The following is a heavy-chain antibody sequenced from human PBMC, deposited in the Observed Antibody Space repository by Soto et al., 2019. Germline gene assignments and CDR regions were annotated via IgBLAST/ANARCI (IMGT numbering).Heavy chain of an antibody. Sequence: ASVRVSCKASGYTFTGYYMHWVRQAPGQGLEWMGWINPNSGGTNYAQKFQGWVTMTRDTSISTAYMELSRLRSDDTAVYYCARGPVSYYDILTGYYAFDIWGQGTMVTVSS. D-gene: IGHD3-9*01. V-gene: IGHV1-2*04. CDR3: ARGPVSYYDILTGYYAFDI. J-gene: IGHJ3*02. CDR2: INPNSGGT. CDR1: GYTFTGYY.